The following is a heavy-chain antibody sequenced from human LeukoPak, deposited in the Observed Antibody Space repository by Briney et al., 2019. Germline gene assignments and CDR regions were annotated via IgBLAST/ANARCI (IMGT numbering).Heavy chain of an antibody. J-gene: IGHJ4*02. CDR2: ISYDGSNK. V-gene: IGHV3-30*18. D-gene: IGHD3-22*01. Sequence: GESLRLSCAASGFTFSNYGMHWVRQAPGKGLEWVAVISYDGSNKYYADSVKGRFTISRDKPKNTLYLQMNSLRAEDTAVYYCAKDKSLGGYYDTSGYLDYWGQGTLVTVSS. CDR1: GFTFSNYG. CDR3: AKDKSLGGYYDTSGYLDY.